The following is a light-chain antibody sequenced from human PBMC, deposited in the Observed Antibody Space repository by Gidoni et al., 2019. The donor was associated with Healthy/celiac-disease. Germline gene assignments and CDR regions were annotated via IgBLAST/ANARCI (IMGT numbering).Light chain of an antibody. J-gene: IGKJ1*01. Sequence: DIQMTQPPSTLSASVGDRVNIKCRASQSISSWLAWYQQKPGKAPKLLIYKASSLESGVPSRFSGSGSWTEFTLTISSLQPDDFATYYCQQYNSYPWTFGQGTKVEIK. CDR3: QQYNSYPWT. CDR1: QSISSW. V-gene: IGKV1-5*03. CDR2: KAS.